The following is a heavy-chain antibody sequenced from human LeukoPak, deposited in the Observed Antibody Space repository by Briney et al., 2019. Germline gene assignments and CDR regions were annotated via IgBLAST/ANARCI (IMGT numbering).Heavy chain of an antibody. V-gene: IGHV1-46*01. D-gene: IGHD6-13*01. CDR1: GYTFTSYY. Sequence: AAVKVSCKASGYTFTSYYIHWVRQAPGQGLQWMGVVNPSGGSTSYAQKFQGRVTMTRDTSTSTVYMELSSLRSEDTAVYYCARDPRGQQLVKANWFDPWGQGTLATVSS. J-gene: IGHJ5*02. CDR3: ARDPRGQQLVKANWFDP. CDR2: VNPSGGST.